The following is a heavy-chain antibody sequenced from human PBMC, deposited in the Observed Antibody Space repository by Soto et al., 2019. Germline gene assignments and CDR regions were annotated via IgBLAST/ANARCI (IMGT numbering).Heavy chain of an antibody. CDR3: ARDYCGSTSCYYYYYYMDV. J-gene: IGHJ6*03. Sequence: PGGSLRLSCAASGFTFSSYGMHWVRQAPGKGLEWVAVIWYDGSNKYYADSVKGRFTISRDNSKNTLYLQMNSLRAEDTAVYYCARDYCGSTSCYYYYYYMDVWGKGTTVTVSS. V-gene: IGHV3-33*01. CDR1: GFTFSSYG. CDR2: IWYDGSNK. D-gene: IGHD2-2*01.